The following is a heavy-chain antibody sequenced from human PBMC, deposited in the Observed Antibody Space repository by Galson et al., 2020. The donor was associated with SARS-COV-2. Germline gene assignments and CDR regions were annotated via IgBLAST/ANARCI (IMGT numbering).Heavy chain of an antibody. D-gene: IGHD4-17*01. V-gene: IGHV1-2*02. CDR1: GYTFTGYY. Sequence: ASVKVSCKASGYTFTGYYMHWVRQAPGQGLEWMGWINPNSGGTNYAQKFQGRVTMTRDTSISTAYMELSRLRSDDTAVYYCAREEKDGDLDYYYYGMDVWGQGTTVTVSS. CDR3: AREEKDGDLDYYYYGMDV. CDR2: INPNSGGT. J-gene: IGHJ6*02.